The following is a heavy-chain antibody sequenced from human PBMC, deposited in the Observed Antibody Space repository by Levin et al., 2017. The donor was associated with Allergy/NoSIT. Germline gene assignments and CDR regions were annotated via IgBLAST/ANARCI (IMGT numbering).Heavy chain of an antibody. CDR2: INPNSGGT. D-gene: IGHD3-3*01. V-gene: IGHV1-2*06. J-gene: IGHJ4*02. CDR1: GYTFTGYY. Sequence: GESLKISCKASGYTFTGYYMHWVRQAPGQGLEWMGRINPNSGGTNYAQKFQGRVTMTRDTSISTAYMELSRLRSDDTAVYYCASWPDFLSGYLTNGDYWGQGTLVTVSS. CDR3: ASWPDFLSGYLTNGDY.